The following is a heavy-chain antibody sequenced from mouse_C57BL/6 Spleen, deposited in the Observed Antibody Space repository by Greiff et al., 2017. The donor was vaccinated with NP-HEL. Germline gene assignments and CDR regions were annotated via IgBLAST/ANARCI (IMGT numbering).Heavy chain of an antibody. J-gene: IGHJ4*01. CDR3: ARYDGYAMDY. CDR1: GYTFTDYY. Sequence: QVQLQQSGAELVRPGASVKLSCKASGYTFTDYYINWVKQRPGQGLEWIARIYPGSGNTYYNEKFKGKATLTAEKSSSTAYMQLSSLTSEDSAVYFCARYDGYAMDYWGQGTSVTVSS. CDR2: IYPGSGNT. D-gene: IGHD2-3*01. V-gene: IGHV1-76*01.